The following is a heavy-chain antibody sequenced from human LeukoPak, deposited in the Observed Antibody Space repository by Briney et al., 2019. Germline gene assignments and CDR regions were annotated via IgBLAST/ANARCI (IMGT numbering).Heavy chain of an antibody. J-gene: IGHJ4*02. D-gene: IGHD2-21*02. CDR2: ISGSGGST. V-gene: IGHV3-23*01. CDR3: AKPEGGDVAPFDY. Sequence: PGGSLRLCCAASGFTFSSYAMSWVRQAPGKGLEWVSAISGSGGSTYYADSVKGRFTISRDNSKNTLYLQMNSLRAEDTAVYYCAKPEGGDVAPFDYWGQGTLVTVSS. CDR1: GFTFSSYA.